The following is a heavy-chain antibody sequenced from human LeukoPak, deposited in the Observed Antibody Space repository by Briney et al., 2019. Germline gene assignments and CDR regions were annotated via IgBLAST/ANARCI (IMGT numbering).Heavy chain of an antibody. Sequence: ASVKVSCKASGYTFTSYDINWVRQATGQGLEWMGWMNPNSGNTGYAQKFQGRVTMTRNTSISTAYMELSSLRSEDTAVYYCASHAAGSYYYYGMDVWGQGTTVTVSS. J-gene: IGHJ6*02. V-gene: IGHV1-8*01. CDR2: MNPNSGNT. CDR3: ASHAAGSYYYYGMDV. CDR1: GYTFTSYD. D-gene: IGHD6-13*01.